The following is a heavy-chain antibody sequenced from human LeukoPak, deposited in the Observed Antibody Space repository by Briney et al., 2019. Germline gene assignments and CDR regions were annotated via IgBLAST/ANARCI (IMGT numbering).Heavy chain of an antibody. J-gene: IGHJ6*03. D-gene: IGHD2-21*02. Sequence: PGGSLRLSCVASGFTFSSFAMSWVRQAPGKGLEWVSAISGSGGSTYYAGSVKGRFTTSRDNSKNTLYLQMNSLRAEDTAVYYCAKRGGLPPLDYYYYYMDVWGKGTTVTVSS. CDR1: GFTFSSFA. CDR2: ISGSGGST. CDR3: AKRGGLPPLDYYYYYMDV. V-gene: IGHV3-23*01.